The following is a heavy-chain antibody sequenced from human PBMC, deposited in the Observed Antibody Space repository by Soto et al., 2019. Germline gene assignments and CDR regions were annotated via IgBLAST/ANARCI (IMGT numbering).Heavy chain of an antibody. CDR2: FYHSGNS. CDR1: GGSIRSYY. D-gene: IGHD5-18*01. Sequence: SETLSLTCSVSGGSIRSYYWSWTRQSPEKGLEWIGYFYHSGNSNYNPSLKSRVTISVDTSKNQLSLSLRSVTAADTAVYFCARISSVDPYGYVNGGLDVWGQRTTVTVSS. V-gene: IGHV4-59*01. J-gene: IGHJ6*02. CDR3: ARISSVDPYGYVNGGLDV.